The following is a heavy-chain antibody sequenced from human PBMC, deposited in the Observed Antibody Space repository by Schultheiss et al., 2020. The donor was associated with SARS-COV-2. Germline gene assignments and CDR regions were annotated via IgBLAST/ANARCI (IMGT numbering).Heavy chain of an antibody. CDR2: ISYDGSNK. J-gene: IGHJ4*02. CDR1: GFTFSSYA. V-gene: IGHV3-30-3*01. CDR3: ARDSSGIDY. Sequence: GGSLRLSCAASGFTFSSYAMHWVRQAPGKGLEWVAVISYDGSNKYYADSVKGRFTISRDNSKNTLYLQMKSLRAEDTAVYYCARDSSGIDYWGQGTLVTVSS.